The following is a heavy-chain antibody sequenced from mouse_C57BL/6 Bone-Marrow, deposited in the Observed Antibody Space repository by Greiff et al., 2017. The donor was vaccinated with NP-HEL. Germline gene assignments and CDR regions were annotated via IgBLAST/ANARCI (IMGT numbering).Heavy chain of an antibody. V-gene: IGHV5-6*02. D-gene: IGHD3-2*02. CDR1: GFTFRSYG. J-gene: IGHJ3*01. Sequence: DVKLVESGGDLAKPGGSLKLSCAASGFTFRSYGMSWVRQPPDKRLEWVANISSSSSYTYYPDSVKGRFTISRDNAKNTLYLLMSRLKSEDTVMYYCARPVPHCSGYFAYWGQGTLVTVSA. CDR3: ARPVPHCSGYFAY. CDR2: ISSSSSYT.